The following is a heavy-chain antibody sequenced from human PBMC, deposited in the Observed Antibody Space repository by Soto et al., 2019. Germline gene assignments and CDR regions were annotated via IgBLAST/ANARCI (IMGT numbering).Heavy chain of an antibody. CDR2: MSNTGRTI. Sequence: GGSLRLSCAASGFTLSDAWLNWVRQAPGKGLEWVSYMSNTGRTIFYADSVRGRFTISRDNAKNALFLQMNSLRDEDTTVYYSARDRKRDYGMDVWGQGTTVTVSS. J-gene: IGHJ6*02. CDR1: GFTLSDAW. CDR3: ARDRKRDYGMDV. V-gene: IGHV3-48*02.